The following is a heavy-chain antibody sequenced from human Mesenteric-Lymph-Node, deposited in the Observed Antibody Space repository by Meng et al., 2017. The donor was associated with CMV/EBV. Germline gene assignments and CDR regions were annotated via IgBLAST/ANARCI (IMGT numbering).Heavy chain of an antibody. J-gene: IGHJ4*02. CDR3: AREASAWYEDY. D-gene: IGHD6-19*01. Sequence: SCKASGYNCSDYGISGVRQAPGQGLEWMGWISGDTGGTNYAQRFQGRVTMTTDTSTDTAYMELRSLRSDDTAVYYCAREASAWYEDYWGQGTLVTVSS. V-gene: IGHV1-18*01. CDR1: GYNCSDYG. CDR2: ISGDTGGT.